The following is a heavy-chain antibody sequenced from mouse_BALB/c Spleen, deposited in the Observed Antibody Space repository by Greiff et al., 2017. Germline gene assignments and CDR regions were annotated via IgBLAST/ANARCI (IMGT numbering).Heavy chain of an antibody. V-gene: IGHV1-14*01. CDR3: AKDSVYDGYYFDY. CDR1: GYTFTSYV. J-gene: IGHJ2*01. Sequence: EVQLQQSGPELVKPGASVKMSCKASGYTFTSYVMHWVKQKPGQGLEWIGYINPYNDGTKYNEKFKGKATLTSDKSSSTAYMELSSLTSEDSAVYYCAKDSVYDGYYFDYWGQGTTLTVSS. D-gene: IGHD2-3*01. CDR2: INPYNDGT.